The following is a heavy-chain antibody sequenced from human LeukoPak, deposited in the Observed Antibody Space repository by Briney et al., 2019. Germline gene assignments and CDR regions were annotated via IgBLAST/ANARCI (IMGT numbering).Heavy chain of an antibody. V-gene: IGHV4-39*01. CDR2: IYYSGTT. Sequence: PSETLSLTCTVSGGSISSSSYYWGWIRRPPGKGLEWIGSIYYSGTTHYNPSLKSRVTISVDTSKNQFSLKLSSVTAADTAVYYCASLGGYCGGDCYSRPFDYWGQGTLVTVSS. CDR3: ASLGGYCGGDCYSRPFDY. J-gene: IGHJ4*02. D-gene: IGHD2-21*01. CDR1: GGSISSSSYY.